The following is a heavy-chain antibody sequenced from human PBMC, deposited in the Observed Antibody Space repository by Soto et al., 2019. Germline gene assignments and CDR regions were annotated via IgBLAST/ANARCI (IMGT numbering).Heavy chain of an antibody. D-gene: IGHD1-20*01. Sequence: EMQLVESGGGLVQPGGSLRLSCAASAFIFSNYEMNWVRQAPGKGPEWVSYISANGGTMYYADSLKGRFTISRDNAQNSLYLQMNSLRAEDTALYYCARGLTGTYYYYGMDVWGQGTPVTVSS. V-gene: IGHV3-48*03. J-gene: IGHJ6*02. CDR3: ARGLTGTYYYYGMDV. CDR1: AFIFSNYE. CDR2: ISANGGTM.